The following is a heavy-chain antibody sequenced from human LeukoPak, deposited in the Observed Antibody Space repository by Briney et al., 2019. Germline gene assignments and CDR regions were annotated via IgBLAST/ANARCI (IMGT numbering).Heavy chain of an antibody. Sequence: ASVKVSCKASGGTFSTSAISWVRQAPGQGLEWMGEIIPLFRSATYAQKFQGRVTITADESTTTAFMDLSSLRSDDTAVYYCYSGGVGAAGDGYYMDVWGKGTTVTVSS. J-gene: IGHJ6*03. CDR2: IIPLFRSA. V-gene: IGHV1-69*13. CDR1: GGTFSTSA. D-gene: IGHD2-15*01. CDR3: YSGGVGAAGDGYYMDV.